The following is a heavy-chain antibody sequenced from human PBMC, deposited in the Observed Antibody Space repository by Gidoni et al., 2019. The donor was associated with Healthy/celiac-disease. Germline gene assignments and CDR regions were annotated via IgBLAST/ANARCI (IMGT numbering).Heavy chain of an antibody. J-gene: IGHJ6*02. V-gene: IGHV3-21*01. CDR1: GFTFRGYS. Sequence: EVQLVESGGGLVKPGGSLHPSCAASGFTFRGYSMNGVRQAPGTGLEWFSSIISSSNYIYYADSVKGRFTISRDNAKNSLYLQINSLRAEDTAVYYCAGRYSYGGTYYGMDVWGQGTTVTVSS. CDR2: IISSSNYI. D-gene: IGHD5-18*01. CDR3: AGRYSYGGTYYGMDV.